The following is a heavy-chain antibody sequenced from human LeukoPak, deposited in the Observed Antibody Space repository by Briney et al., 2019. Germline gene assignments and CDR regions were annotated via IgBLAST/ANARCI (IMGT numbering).Heavy chain of an antibody. CDR3: ARSYGDYEVRYMDV. Sequence: ASVKVSCKASGYTFTGYYMHWVRRAPGQGLEWMGWINPNSGGTNYAQKFQGRVTMTRDTSISTAYMELSRLRSDDTAVYYCARSYGDYEVRYMDVWGKGTTVTISS. V-gene: IGHV1-2*02. CDR2: INPNSGGT. J-gene: IGHJ6*03. CDR1: GYTFTGYY. D-gene: IGHD4-17*01.